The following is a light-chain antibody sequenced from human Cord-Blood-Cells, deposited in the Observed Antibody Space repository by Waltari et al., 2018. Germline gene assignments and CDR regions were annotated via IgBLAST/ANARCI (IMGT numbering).Light chain of an antibody. Sequence: QSALTQPASVSGSPGQSITISCTGTSSDVGSYNLVSWNQQHPGKAPKLMIYEGSKRPAGVFKRFCVSNSGKTDSLTISGLEAGDEADYDCCSYAGSSTVVFDGGTKLTVL. J-gene: IGLJ2*01. CDR3: CSYAGSSTVV. CDR2: EGS. CDR1: SSDVGSYNL. V-gene: IGLV2-23*01.